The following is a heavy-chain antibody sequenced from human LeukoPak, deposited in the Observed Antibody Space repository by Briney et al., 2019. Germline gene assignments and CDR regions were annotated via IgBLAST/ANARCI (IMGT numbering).Heavy chain of an antibody. J-gene: IGHJ4*02. CDR2: IIPIFGTA. CDR1: GGTFSSYA. V-gene: IGHV1-69*13. D-gene: IGHD3-22*01. CDR3: ARGDYDSSGYYGDY. Sequence: RASVKVSCKASGGTFSSYAISWVRQAPGQGLEWMGGIIPIFGTANYAQKFQGRVTITADESTSTAYMELSSLRSEDTAVYYCARGDYDSSGYYGDYWGQGTLVTVSS.